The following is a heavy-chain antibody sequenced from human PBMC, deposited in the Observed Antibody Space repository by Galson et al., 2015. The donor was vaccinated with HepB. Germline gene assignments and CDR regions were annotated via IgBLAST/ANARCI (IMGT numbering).Heavy chain of an antibody. J-gene: IGHJ4*02. CDR1: GGSISSRSYY. V-gene: IGHV4-39*01. CDR2: IYYTGST. Sequence: TLSLTCTVSGGSISSRSYYWAWIRQPPGKGLEWIGNIYYTGSTYYNASLKSRVTISVDTSKNQFSLKLSSVTAADTAVYYCASLGWSSSGFAYWGQGTLVTVSS. CDR3: ASLGWSSSGFAY. D-gene: IGHD6-19*01.